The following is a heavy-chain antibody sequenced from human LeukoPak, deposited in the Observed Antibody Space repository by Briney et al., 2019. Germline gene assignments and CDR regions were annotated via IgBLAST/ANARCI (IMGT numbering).Heavy chain of an antibody. Sequence: RSLTLPCGAPGLKVRDVWMSWIRPAPGRGLEWLGRIKSKSDGGTTDYVAPVKGRFTISRDDSKNTVSLQMNSLKTEDTAVYYCTTDPRHWGQGTLVTVSS. J-gene: IGHJ4*02. CDR3: TTDPRH. CDR2: IKSKSDGGTT. CDR1: GLKVRDVW. V-gene: IGHV3-15*01.